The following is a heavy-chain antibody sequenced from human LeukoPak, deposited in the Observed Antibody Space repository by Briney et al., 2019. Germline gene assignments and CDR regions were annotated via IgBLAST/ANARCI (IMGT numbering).Heavy chain of an antibody. J-gene: IGHJ5*02. CDR1: GGSFSGYY. V-gene: IGHV4-34*01. CDR3: ARVIENRHYGSGSFGGTNWFDP. D-gene: IGHD3-10*01. CDR2: INHSGST. Sequence: SETLSLTGAVYGGSFSGYYWSWIRQPPGKGLEWIGEINHSGSTNYNPSLKSRVTISVDTSKNQFSLKLSSVTAADAAVYYCARVIENRHYGSGSFGGTNWFDPWGQGTLVTVSS.